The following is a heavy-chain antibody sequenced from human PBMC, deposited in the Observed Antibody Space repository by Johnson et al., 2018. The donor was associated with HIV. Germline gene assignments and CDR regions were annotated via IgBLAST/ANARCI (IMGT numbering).Heavy chain of an antibody. D-gene: IGHD1-26*01. CDR2: INWNGGNT. Sequence: VQLVESGGGVVRPGGSLRLACAATGFTFDDYGMSWVRQGPGKGLEWVSGINWNGGNTDFADAVKGRFNVSRDNAKNSLYLQMNSLRAEDTAMYYCARGWVGATLRAFEIWGQGTMVTVSS. V-gene: IGHV3-20*04. CDR3: ARGWVGATLRAFEI. J-gene: IGHJ3*02. CDR1: GFTFDDYG.